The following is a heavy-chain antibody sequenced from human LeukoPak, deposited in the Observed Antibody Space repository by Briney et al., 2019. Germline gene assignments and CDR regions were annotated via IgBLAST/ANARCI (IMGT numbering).Heavy chain of an antibody. CDR1: GDSISSDAFY. V-gene: IGHV4-31*03. D-gene: IGHD3-22*01. CDR2: IYYSGST. J-gene: IGHJ4*02. Sequence: SETLSLTCTVSGDSISSDAFYWSWVRQHPGKGLEWIGYIYYSGSTSYNPSLKSRPTMSVDTSKNQFSLKLRSVTAADTAVYYCARGVSVYYDSSGYYYFDYWGQGTLVTVSS. CDR3: ARGVSVYYDSSGYYYFDY.